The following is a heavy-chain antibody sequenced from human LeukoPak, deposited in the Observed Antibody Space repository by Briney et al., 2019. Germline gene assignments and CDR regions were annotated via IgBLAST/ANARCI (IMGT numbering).Heavy chain of an antibody. Sequence: GGSLRLSCAASGFTFSSYSMNWVRQAPGKGLEWVSSISSSSSYIYYADSVKGRFTISRDNAKNSLYLQMNSLRAEDTAVYYCARGYYDFWSGYRSWFDPWGQGTLVTVSS. CDR1: GFTFSSYS. CDR2: ISSSSSYI. D-gene: IGHD3-3*01. CDR3: ARGYYDFWSGYRSWFDP. V-gene: IGHV3-21*01. J-gene: IGHJ5*02.